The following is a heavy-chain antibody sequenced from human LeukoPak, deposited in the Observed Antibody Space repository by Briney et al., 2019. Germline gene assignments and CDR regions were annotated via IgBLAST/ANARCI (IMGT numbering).Heavy chain of an antibody. J-gene: IGHJ6*02. CDR3: AKDLESTWLLQHYYGMDV. V-gene: IGHV3-30*18. Sequence: PGGSLRLSCAASGFTFSSYGMHWVRQAPGKGLEWVAVISYDGSNKYYADSVKGRFTISRDNSKNTLYLQMNSLRAEDTAVYYCAKDLESTWLLQHYYGMDVWGQGTTVTVSS. CDR2: ISYDGSNK. D-gene: IGHD5/OR15-5a*01. CDR1: GFTFSSYG.